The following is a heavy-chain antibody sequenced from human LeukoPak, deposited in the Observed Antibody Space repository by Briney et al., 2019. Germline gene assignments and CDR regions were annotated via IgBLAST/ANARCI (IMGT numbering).Heavy chain of an antibody. Sequence: PGGSLRLSCAASGFTFSSYAMSWVRQAPGKGLEWVSAIGSGGATTYYADSVKGRFTISRDNSKNTLFLQMNSLRAEDTAVYYCAKDTWVRRYFDYWGQGTLVTASS. CDR1: GFTFSSYA. J-gene: IGHJ4*02. V-gene: IGHV3-23*01. CDR3: AKDTWVRRYFDY. CDR2: IGSGGATT. D-gene: IGHD2/OR15-2a*01.